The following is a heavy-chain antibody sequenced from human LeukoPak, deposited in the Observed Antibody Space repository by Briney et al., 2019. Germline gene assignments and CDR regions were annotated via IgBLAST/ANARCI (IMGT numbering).Heavy chain of an antibody. V-gene: IGHV3-7*03. CDR2: IKQDGSEK. J-gene: IGHJ4*02. CDR1: GFTFSSYW. Sequence: GGSLRLSCAASGFTFSSYWMSWVRQAPGKGLEWVANIKQDGSEKYYVDSVKGRFTISRDNAKNSLYLQMNSLRAEDTAVHYCAKDSLNYDYVWGSYRYYFDYWGQGTLVTVSS. CDR3: AKDSLNYDYVWGSYRYYFDY. D-gene: IGHD3-16*02.